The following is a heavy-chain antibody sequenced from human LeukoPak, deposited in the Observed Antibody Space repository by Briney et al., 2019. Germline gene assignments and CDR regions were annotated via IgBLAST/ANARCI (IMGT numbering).Heavy chain of an antibody. CDR3: AKGIQLWFGFDP. CDR1: GFTFDDYA. J-gene: IGHJ5*02. D-gene: IGHD5-18*01. Sequence: PGGSLRLSCAASGFTFDDYAMHWVRLAPGKGLEWVSLISGDGGSTYYADSVKGRFTISRDNSKNSLYLQMNSLRTEDTALYYYAKGIQLWFGFDPWGQGTLVTVSS. CDR2: ISGDGGST. V-gene: IGHV3-43*02.